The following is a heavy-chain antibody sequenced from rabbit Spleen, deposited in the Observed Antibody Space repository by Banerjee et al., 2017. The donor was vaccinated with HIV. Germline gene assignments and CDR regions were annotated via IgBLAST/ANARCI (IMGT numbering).Heavy chain of an antibody. D-gene: IGHD6-1*01. V-gene: IGHV1S40*01. J-gene: IGHJ4*01. CDR3: VREAGYAGYPYANL. CDR2: IDTGSSGFT. Sequence: QSLEESGGDLVKPGASLTLTCTASGVSFSSSSYMCWVRQAPGKGLEWIACIDTGSSGFTYFATWAKGRFTCSKTSSTTVTLQMTRLTAADTTTYFCVREAGYAGYPYANLWGPGTLVTVS. CDR1: GVSFSSSSY.